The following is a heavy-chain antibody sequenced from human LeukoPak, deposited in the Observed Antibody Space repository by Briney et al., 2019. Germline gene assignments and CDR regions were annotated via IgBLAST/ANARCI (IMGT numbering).Heavy chain of an antibody. Sequence: GGSLRLSCAASGFTFSSYGMHWVRQAPGKGLGWVAVISYDGSNKYYADSVKGRFTISRDNSKNTLYLQMNSLRAEDTAVYYCAKEPGDYVSLYYFDYWGQGTLVTVSS. CDR1: GFTFSSYG. V-gene: IGHV3-30*18. D-gene: IGHD4-17*01. CDR2: ISYDGSNK. CDR3: AKEPGDYVSLYYFDY. J-gene: IGHJ4*02.